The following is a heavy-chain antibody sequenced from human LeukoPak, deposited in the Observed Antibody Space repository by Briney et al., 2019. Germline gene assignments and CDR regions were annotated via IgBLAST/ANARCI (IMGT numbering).Heavy chain of an antibody. CDR3: ARVLGYCSGGSCSLLDY. D-gene: IGHD2-15*01. J-gene: IGHJ4*02. CDR1: GGSISSGSYY. CDR2: IYTSGST. V-gene: IGHV4-61*02. Sequence: SETLSLTCTVSGGSISSGSYYWSWIRQPAGKGLEWIGRIYTSGSTNYNPSLKSRVTISVDTSKNQFSLKLSSVTAADTAVYYCARVLGYCSGGSCSLLDYWDQGTLVTVSS.